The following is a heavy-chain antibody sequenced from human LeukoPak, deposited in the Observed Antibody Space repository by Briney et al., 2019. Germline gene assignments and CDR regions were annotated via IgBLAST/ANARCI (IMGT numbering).Heavy chain of an antibody. CDR2: ISWDGGST. D-gene: IGHD3-9*01. Sequence: GGSLRLSCAASGFTFDDYTMHWVRQAPGKGLEWVSLISWDGGSTYYADSVKGRFTISRDNSKNSLYLQMNSLRAEDTAVYYCARDLDYDILTGAHYYYYYMDVWGKGTTVTVSS. V-gene: IGHV3-43*01. CDR1: GFTFDDYT. CDR3: ARDLDYDILTGAHYYYYYMDV. J-gene: IGHJ6*03.